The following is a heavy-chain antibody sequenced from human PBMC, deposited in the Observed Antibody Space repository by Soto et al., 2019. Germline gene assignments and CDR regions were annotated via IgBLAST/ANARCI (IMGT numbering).Heavy chain of an antibody. CDR1: GGTFGNTA. V-gene: IGHV1-69*12. Sequence: QAQLVQSGAEVKEPGSSVNVSCKTSGGTFGNTAVTWVRQVPGQGLEWIGGIVPLFGTANYAQKFRGRVMIPADESTSTAYMDLSSLRSDDTAIYYCARDGDPGYSFWSGPLGGGRFDPWGQGTLVTVSS. J-gene: IGHJ5*02. CDR3: ARDGDPGYSFWSGPLGGGRFDP. CDR2: IVPLFGTA. D-gene: IGHD3-3*01.